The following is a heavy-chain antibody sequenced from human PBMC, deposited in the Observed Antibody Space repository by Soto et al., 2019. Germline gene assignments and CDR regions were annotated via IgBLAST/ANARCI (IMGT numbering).Heavy chain of an antibody. CDR3: AREIADRTGRGYYFDY. J-gene: IGHJ4*02. CDR1: GGSISSYY. D-gene: IGHD6-6*01. Sequence: SETLSLTCTVSGGSISSYYWSWIRQPPGKGLEWIGYIYYSGSTNYNPSLKSRVTISVDTSKNQFSLKLSSVTAADTAVYYCAREIADRTGRGYYFDYWGQGTLVTVSS. V-gene: IGHV4-59*01. CDR2: IYYSGST.